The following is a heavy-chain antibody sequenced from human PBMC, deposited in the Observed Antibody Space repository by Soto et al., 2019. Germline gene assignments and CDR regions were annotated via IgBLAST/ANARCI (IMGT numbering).Heavy chain of an antibody. CDR2: INHSGST. CDR1: GGSFSGYY. J-gene: IGHJ6*02. D-gene: IGHD2-21*02. CDR3: ARLVTRPKTKLPQYYYYGMDV. Sequence: PSETLSLTCAVYGGSFSGYYCSWSRQPPGKGLEWIGEINHSGSTNYNPSLKSRVTISVDTSKNQFSLKLSSVTAADTAVYYCARLVTRPKTKLPQYYYYGMDVWGQGTTVTVSS. V-gene: IGHV4-34*01.